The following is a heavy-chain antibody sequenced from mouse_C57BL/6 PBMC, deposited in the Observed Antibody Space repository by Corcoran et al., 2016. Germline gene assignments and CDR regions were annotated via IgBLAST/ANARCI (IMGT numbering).Heavy chain of an antibody. CDR2: INTYSGVP. Sequence: QIQLVQSGPELKKPGETVKISCKASGYTFTTYGMSWVKQAPGKGLKWMGWINTYSGVPTYADDFKGRFAFSLETSASTAYLQINNPKNEDTATYFCARWRYYGSSPYWYFDVWGTGTTVTVSS. J-gene: IGHJ1*03. D-gene: IGHD1-1*01. CDR1: GYTFTTYG. CDR3: ARWRYYGSSPYWYFDV. V-gene: IGHV9-3*01.